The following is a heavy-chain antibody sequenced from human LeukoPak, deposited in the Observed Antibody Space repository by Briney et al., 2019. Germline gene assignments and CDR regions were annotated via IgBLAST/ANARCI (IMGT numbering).Heavy chain of an antibody. V-gene: IGHV3-30*02. CDR3: ARVYCSGGSCRDPRPYGMDV. J-gene: IGHJ6*02. CDR2: IQNDGSNK. CDR1: GFTFSNYN. Sequence: PGGSLRLSCAASGFTFSNYNMNWVRQAPGKGLEWVAFIQNDGSNKFYADSVKGRFTISRDNSKNTLYLQMNSLRAEDTAVYYCARVYCSGGSCRDPRPYGMDVWGQGTTVTVSS. D-gene: IGHD2-15*01.